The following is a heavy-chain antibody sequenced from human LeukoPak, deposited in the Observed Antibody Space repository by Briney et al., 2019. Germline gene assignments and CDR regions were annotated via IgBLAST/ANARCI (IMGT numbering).Heavy chain of an antibody. CDR1: GFTFSSYA. D-gene: IGHD3-10*01. Sequence: QSGGSLRLSCAASGFTFSSYAMSWVRQAPGKGLEWVSAISGSGGSTYYADSVKGRFTISRDNSKNTLYLQMNSLRAEDTAVYYCAKDVAWFGSYIGYWGQGTLVTVSS. J-gene: IGHJ4*02. CDR3: AKDVAWFGSYIGY. CDR2: ISGSGGST. V-gene: IGHV3-23*01.